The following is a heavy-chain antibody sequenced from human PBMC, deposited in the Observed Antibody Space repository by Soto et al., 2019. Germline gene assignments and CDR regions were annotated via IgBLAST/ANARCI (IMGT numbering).Heavy chain of an antibody. D-gene: IGHD1-26*01. CDR2: INPSGGST. J-gene: IGHJ6*02. CDR1: GYTFTSYY. Sequence: ASVKVSCKASGYTFTSYYMHWVRQAPGQGLEWMGIINPSGGSTSYAQKFQGRVTMTRDTSTSTVYMELSSLRSEDTAVYYCARPIKEPVLARLGYYYGMDFWGPGTTVTVSS. V-gene: IGHV1-46*01. CDR3: ARPIKEPVLARLGYYYGMDF.